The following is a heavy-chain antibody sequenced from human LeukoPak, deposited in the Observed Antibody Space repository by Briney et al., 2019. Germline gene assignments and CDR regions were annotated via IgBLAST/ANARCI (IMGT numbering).Heavy chain of an antibody. J-gene: IGHJ4*02. Sequence: GGSLRLSCEASGFSFSTVPMSWVRRVPGKGLECVSYIIASGDSAYYADSVRGRFTISRDNSKNTLYLQMDDLRAEDSAVYYCATHILFWSGLFDSWGQGALVSVSS. CDR1: GFSFSTVP. D-gene: IGHD3-3*01. CDR3: ATHILFWSGLFDS. CDR2: IIASGDSA. V-gene: IGHV3-23*01.